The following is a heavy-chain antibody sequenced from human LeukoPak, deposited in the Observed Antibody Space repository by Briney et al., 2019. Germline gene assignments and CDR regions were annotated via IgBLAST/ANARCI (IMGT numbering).Heavy chain of an antibody. V-gene: IGHV4-38-2*02. J-gene: IGHJ3*02. CDR3: ARDSASSWYEWAFDI. CDR1: GYSISSGYY. D-gene: IGHD6-13*01. CDR2: IYHSGNT. Sequence: PSETLSLTCAVSGYSISSGYYWGLIRQPPGKGLECIVSIYHSGNTYYSPSLNSRVTISIDTSKNQFSLKLSSVTAADTAVYYCARDSASSWYEWAFDIWGQGTMVTVSS.